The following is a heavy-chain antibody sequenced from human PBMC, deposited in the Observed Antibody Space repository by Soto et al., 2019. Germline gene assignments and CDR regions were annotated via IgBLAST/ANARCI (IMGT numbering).Heavy chain of an antibody. J-gene: IGHJ4*02. CDR3: ARTSGILDY. Sequence: SETLSLTCTVSGGSISSSSYYWGWIRQPPGKGLEWIGSIYYSGSTYYNPSLKSRVTISVDTSKNQFSLKLSSVTAADTAVYYCARTSGILDYWGQGTLVTSPQ. CDR2: IYYSGST. CDR1: GGSISSSSYY. D-gene: IGHD1-26*01. V-gene: IGHV4-39*01.